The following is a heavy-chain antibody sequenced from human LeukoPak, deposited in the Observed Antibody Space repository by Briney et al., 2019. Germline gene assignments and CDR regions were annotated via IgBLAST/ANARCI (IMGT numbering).Heavy chain of an antibody. CDR1: GGSISSSSYY. J-gene: IGHJ4*02. V-gene: IGHV4-39*01. D-gene: IGHD3-22*01. CDR3: ARSDSSGYYYPDY. Sequence: SETLPLTCTVSGGSISSSSYYWGWIRQPPGNELEWIGNLYYSGSTYYNPSLKSRVTISADTSENQFSLNLSSVTAADTAVYFCARSDSSGYYYPDYWGQGTLVTVPS. CDR2: LYYSGST.